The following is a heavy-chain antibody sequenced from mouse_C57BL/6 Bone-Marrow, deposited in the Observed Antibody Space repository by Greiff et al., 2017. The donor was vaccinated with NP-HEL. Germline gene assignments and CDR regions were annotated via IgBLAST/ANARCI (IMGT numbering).Heavy chain of an antibody. CDR3: TRGGYYGSSWYFDV. V-gene: IGHV6-6*01. J-gene: IGHJ1*03. Sequence: EVKVEESGGGLVQPGGSMKLSCAASGFTFSDAWMDWVRQSPEKGLEWVAEIRNKANNHATYYAESVKGRFTISRDDSKSSVYLQMNSLRAEDTGIYYCTRGGYYGSSWYFDVRGTGTTVTVSS. D-gene: IGHD1-1*01. CDR1: GFTFSDAW. CDR2: IRNKANNHAT.